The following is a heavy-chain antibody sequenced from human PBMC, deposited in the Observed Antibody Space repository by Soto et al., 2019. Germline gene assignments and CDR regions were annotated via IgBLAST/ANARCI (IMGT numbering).Heavy chain of an antibody. Sequence: QVQLVQSGAEVKKPGSSVKVSCKASGGSFSSYAINWVRQAPGQGLEWMGGIIPIVGTGNYAQNFQGRVTITADESTSTAYMELSSLRFEDTAMYYCARDLRAAGRPGMDVWGQGTTVTVSS. CDR2: IIPIVGTG. J-gene: IGHJ6*02. CDR3: ARDLRAAGRPGMDV. D-gene: IGHD6-13*01. CDR1: GGSFSSYA. V-gene: IGHV1-69*01.